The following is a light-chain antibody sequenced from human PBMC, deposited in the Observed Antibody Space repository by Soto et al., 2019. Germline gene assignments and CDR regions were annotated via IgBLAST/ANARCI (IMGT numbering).Light chain of an antibody. Sequence: QSVLTQPASVSGSPGQSITISCTGTNSDLGAYDYVSWYQQHPGKAPRLLIYEVFNRPSGVSDRFSGSKSANTASLTISGLQADDEADYYCSSYTASSARVFGPGTKVTVL. V-gene: IGLV2-14*01. CDR3: SSYTASSARV. CDR2: EVF. CDR1: NSDLGAYDY. J-gene: IGLJ1*01.